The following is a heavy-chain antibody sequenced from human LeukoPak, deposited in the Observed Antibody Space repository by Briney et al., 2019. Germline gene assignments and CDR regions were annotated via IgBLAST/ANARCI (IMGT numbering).Heavy chain of an antibody. CDR2: IYYSGST. Sequence: PSETLSLTCTVSGGSISSYHWSWIRQPPGKGREWIGYIYYSGSTNYDPSLKSRVTISVDTSKNQFSLKLSSVTAADTAVYYCARDRYCSSTSCYGGLDPWGQGTLVTVSS. J-gene: IGHJ5*02. V-gene: IGHV4-59*01. CDR1: GGSISSYH. D-gene: IGHD2-2*01. CDR3: ARDRYCSSTSCYGGLDP.